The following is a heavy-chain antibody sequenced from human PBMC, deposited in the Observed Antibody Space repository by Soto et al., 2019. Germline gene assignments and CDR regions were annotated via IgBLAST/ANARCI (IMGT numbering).Heavy chain of an antibody. V-gene: IGHV4-30-2*01. D-gene: IGHD5-12*01. CDR2: IYHSGST. Sequence: PSETLSLTCAVSGGSISSGGYSWSWIRQPPGKGLEWIGYIYHSGSTYYNPSLKSRVTISVDRSKNQFSLKLSSVTAADTAVYHCARGRWLQEEGYFDYWGQGTLVTVSS. CDR3: ARGRWLQEEGYFDY. CDR1: GGSISSGGYS. J-gene: IGHJ4*02.